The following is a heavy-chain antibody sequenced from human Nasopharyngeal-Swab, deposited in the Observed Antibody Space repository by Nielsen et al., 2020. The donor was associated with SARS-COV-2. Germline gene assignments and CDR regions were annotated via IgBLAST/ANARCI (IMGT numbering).Heavy chain of an antibody. Sequence: WIRQPPGKGLEWTGYIYYSGSTYYNPSLKSRVTISVDTSKNQFSLKLSSVTAADTAVYYCARDSGVAGTKYYYYGMDVWGQGTTVTVS. J-gene: IGHJ6*02. CDR2: IYYSGST. CDR3: ARDSGVAGTKYYYYGMDV. D-gene: IGHD6-19*01. V-gene: IGHV4-30-4*01.